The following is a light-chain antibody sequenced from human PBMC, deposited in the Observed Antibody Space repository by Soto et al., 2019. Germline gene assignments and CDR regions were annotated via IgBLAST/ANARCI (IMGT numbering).Light chain of an antibody. CDR1: QSISRW. CDR2: DAS. V-gene: IGKV1-5*01. CDR3: QQYNSYPWT. Sequence: DIQMTQSPSTLSASVGDTLTITCRASQSISRWLAWYHQKPGKAPKVLIYDASSLETGIPSRFSGSGSGTEFTLIINSLQPDDFATYYCQQYNSYPWTFGQGTKVDIK. J-gene: IGKJ1*01.